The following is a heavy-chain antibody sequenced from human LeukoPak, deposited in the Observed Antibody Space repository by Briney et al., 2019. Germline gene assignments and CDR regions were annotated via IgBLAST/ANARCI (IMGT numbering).Heavy chain of an antibody. CDR3: ARGDYYDSSGYDY. V-gene: IGHV4-34*01. CDR2: INHSGST. Sequence: SETLSLTCAVYGGSFSGYYWSWIRQPPGKGLEWIGEINHSGSTNYNPSLKSRVTISVDTSKNQFSLRLSSVTAADTAVYYCARGDYYDSSGYDYWGQGTLVTVSS. CDR1: GGSFSGYY. J-gene: IGHJ4*02. D-gene: IGHD3-22*01.